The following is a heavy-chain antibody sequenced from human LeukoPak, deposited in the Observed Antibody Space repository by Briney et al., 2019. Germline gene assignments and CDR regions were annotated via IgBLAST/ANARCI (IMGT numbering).Heavy chain of an antibody. Sequence: GGSLRLSCAASGFTFSSYAMSWVRQAPGKGLEWVSGIRGSGGSTYYADSVKGRFTISRDNSKNTLYLQMNRLRAEDTAVYYCAKGFYSSSWFPGDWGQGTLVTVSS. J-gene: IGHJ4*02. CDR3: AKGFYSSSWFPGD. V-gene: IGHV3-23*01. CDR2: IRGSGGST. CDR1: GFTFSSYA. D-gene: IGHD6-13*01.